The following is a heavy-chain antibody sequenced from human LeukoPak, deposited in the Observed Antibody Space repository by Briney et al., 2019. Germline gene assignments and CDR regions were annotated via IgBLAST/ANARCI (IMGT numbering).Heavy chain of an antibody. CDR2: IYYSGST. D-gene: IGHD4-17*01. J-gene: IGHJ4*02. CDR3: ARVRGTTVTTTNGRTHFDY. CDR1: GGSISSGGYY. Sequence: SETLSLTCTVSGGSISSGGYYWSWIRQHPGKGLEWIGYIYYSGSTYYNPSLKSRVTISVDTSKNQFSLKLSSATAADTAVYYCARVRGTTVTTTNGRTHFDYWGQGTLVTVSS. V-gene: IGHV4-31*03.